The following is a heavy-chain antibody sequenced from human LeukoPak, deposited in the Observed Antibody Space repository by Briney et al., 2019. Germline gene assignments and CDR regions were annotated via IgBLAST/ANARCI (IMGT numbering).Heavy chain of an antibody. V-gene: IGHV3-23*01. CDR2: ISSNGVNT. J-gene: IGHJ6*03. CDR1: GFTFSSYT. Sequence: GGSLRLSCAASGFTFSSYTMTWVRQAPGKGLEWVSTISSNGVNTYYADSVKGRFTCSRDNFKNTLYLQMNSLRAVDTALYYCAKGDSYYYMDVWGKGATVTVSS. D-gene: IGHD3-16*01. CDR3: AKGDSYYYMDV.